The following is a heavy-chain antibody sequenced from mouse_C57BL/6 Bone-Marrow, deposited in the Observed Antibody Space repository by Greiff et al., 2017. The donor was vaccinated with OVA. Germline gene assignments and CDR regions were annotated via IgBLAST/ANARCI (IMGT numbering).Heavy chain of an antibody. V-gene: IGHV1-55*01. J-gene: IGHJ1*03. D-gene: IGHD2-2*01. Sequence: QVQLQQSGAELVKPGASVKMSCKASGYTFTSYWITWVKQRPGQGLEWIGDIYPGSGSTNYNEKFKSKATLTVDTSSSTAYMQLSSLTSEDSAVYYCARWGYGYDWYFDVWGTGTTVTVSS. CDR3: ARWGYGYDWYFDV. CDR2: IYPGSGST. CDR1: GYTFTSYW.